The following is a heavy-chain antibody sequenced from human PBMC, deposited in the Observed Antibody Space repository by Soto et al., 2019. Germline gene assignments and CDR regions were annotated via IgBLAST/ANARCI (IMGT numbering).Heavy chain of an antibody. J-gene: IGHJ4*02. V-gene: IGHV4-4*02. CDR1: GGSMNPDYW. Sequence: QVQLQESGPGLVKPSGTLSLTCGVSGGSMNPDYWWSWVRQAPGKALEWIGEVHHSGTTNYIQSLKTRITMSVDKSGNQVSLDLTSVAVADTAVYFCARGFSFRWVYWGQGILVTFSS. D-gene: IGHD6-13*01. CDR2: VHHSGTT. CDR3: ARGFSFRWVY.